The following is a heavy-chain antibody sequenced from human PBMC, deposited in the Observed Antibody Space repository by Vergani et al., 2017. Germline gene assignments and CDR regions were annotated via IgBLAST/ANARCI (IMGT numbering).Heavy chain of an antibody. CDR2: ISYDGSNK. CDR3: AKVGTEYYEYVWGTYWNYYYYYMDV. Sequence: QVQLVESGGGVVQPGRSLRLSCAASGFTFSSYGMHWVRQAPGKGLEWVAVISYDGSNKYYADSVKGRFTISRDNSKNTLCLQMNSLRAEYTAVYYCAKVGTEYYEYVWGTYWNYYYYYMDVWGKGTTVTVSS. V-gene: IGHV3-30*18. D-gene: IGHD3-16*01. J-gene: IGHJ6*03. CDR1: GFTFSSYG.